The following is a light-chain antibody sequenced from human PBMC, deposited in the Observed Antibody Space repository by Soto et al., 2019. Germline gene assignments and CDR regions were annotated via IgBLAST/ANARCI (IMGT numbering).Light chain of an antibody. V-gene: IGKV1-9*01. Sequence: IHFSQSPSFLSASKGDRVTITCRPSQAVPNNMAWYQQKPGKPPKLLIYEESTLHSGVPSRFSGRKSGTQFTLTIDSLQPEDFATYYCQQVKTYPRTFGGGTKVDIK. J-gene: IGKJ4*01. CDR3: QQVKTYPRT. CDR1: QAVPNN. CDR2: EES.